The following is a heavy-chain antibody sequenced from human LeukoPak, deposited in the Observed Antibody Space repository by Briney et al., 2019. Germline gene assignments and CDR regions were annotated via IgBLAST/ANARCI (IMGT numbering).Heavy chain of an antibody. CDR1: GFTFSSYG. CDR3: AKSGDGSYYWYYFDY. CDR2: ISGSGGST. J-gene: IGHJ4*02. V-gene: IGHV3-23*01. D-gene: IGHD1-26*01. Sequence: HPGGTLRLSCAASGFTFSSYGMSWVRQAPGKGLEWVSAISGSGGSTYYADSVKGRFTISRDNSKNTLYLQMNSLRAEDTGVYYCAKSGDGSYYWYYFDYWGKGTLVTVSS.